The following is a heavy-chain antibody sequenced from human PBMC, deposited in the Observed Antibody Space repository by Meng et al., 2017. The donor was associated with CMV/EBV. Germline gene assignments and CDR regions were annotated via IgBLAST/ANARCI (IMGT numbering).Heavy chain of an antibody. Sequence: SETLSLTCTVSGGSISSYYWSWIRQPPGKGLEWIGYIYYSGSTNYNPSLKSRVTISADTSKNQFSLKLSSVTAADTAVYYCARANEHYDFWSGYYRAFDIWGQGTMVTVSS. CDR2: IYYSGST. CDR1: GGSISSYY. J-gene: IGHJ3*02. D-gene: IGHD3-3*01. V-gene: IGHV4-59*01. CDR3: ARANEHYDFWSGYYRAFDI.